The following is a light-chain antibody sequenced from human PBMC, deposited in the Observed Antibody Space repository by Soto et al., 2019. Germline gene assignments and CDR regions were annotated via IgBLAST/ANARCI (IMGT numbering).Light chain of an antibody. Sequence: QSSLTQPASVSGSPGQSITISCTGTSSDVGGYNYVSWYQQLPGKAPKLMIYDVSNRPSGVSNRFSGSKSGNTASLTISGLQAEDAADYYCSSYTSSSTLVFGGGTKLTVL. J-gene: IGLJ3*02. V-gene: IGLV2-14*01. CDR1: SSDVGGYNY. CDR2: DVS. CDR3: SSYTSSSTLV.